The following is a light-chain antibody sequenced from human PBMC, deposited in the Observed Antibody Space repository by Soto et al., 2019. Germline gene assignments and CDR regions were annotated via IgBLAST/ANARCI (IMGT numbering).Light chain of an antibody. Sequence: EIVLTQSPGTLSLSPGERATLSCRASQSVSSSYLAWYQQKPGQAPRLVIYGASRRATGIPDRFSGSGSGTDFTLTISRLEPEDFAVYYCQQYGSSRFTFGPGTKVDIK. J-gene: IGKJ3*01. CDR3: QQYGSSRFT. CDR1: QSVSSSY. V-gene: IGKV3-20*01. CDR2: GAS.